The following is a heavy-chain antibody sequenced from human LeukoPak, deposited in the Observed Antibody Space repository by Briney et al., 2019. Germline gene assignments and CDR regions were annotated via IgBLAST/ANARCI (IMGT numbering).Heavy chain of an antibody. CDR1: GGSISSGSYY. CDR2: IYTSGST. J-gene: IGHJ6*03. V-gene: IGHV4-61*02. Sequence: SQTLSLTCTVSGGSISSGSYYWSWIRQPAGKGLEWIGRIYTSGSTNYNPSLKSRVTISVDRSKNQFSLKLSSVTAADTAVYYCARDHYYDSSGYPLRHMDVWGKGTTVTVSS. CDR3: ARDHYYDSSGYPLRHMDV. D-gene: IGHD3-22*01.